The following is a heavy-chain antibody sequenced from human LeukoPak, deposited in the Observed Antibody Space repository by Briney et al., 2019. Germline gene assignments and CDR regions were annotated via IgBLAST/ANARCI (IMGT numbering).Heavy chain of an antibody. CDR2: TCYRSKWYN. D-gene: IGHD6-19*01. CDR1: GDSVSTNSAA. J-gene: IGHJ4*02. CDR3: ARDLGSGWLDYFDY. Sequence: SQTLSLTCAISGDSVSTNSAAWNWIRQSPSRGLEWLGKTCYRSKWYNDYAVSVKSRITINPDTSKNQFSLQLNSVTPEDTAVYYCARDLGSGWLDYFDYWGQGALVTVSS. V-gene: IGHV6-1*01.